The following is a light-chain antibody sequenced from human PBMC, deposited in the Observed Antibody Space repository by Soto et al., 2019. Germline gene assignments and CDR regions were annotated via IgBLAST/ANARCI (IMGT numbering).Light chain of an antibody. CDR1: SSDVGSYNV. V-gene: IGLV2-23*02. Sequence: QSALTQPASVSGSPGQSITISCAGTSSDVGSYNVVSWHQQHPGKAPKLLIYEVSKRPSGVSDRFSGSKSGNTASLTISGLQAEDEADYHCCSYAGSSSAYVFGTGTKVTV. J-gene: IGLJ1*01. CDR3: CSYAGSSSAYV. CDR2: EVS.